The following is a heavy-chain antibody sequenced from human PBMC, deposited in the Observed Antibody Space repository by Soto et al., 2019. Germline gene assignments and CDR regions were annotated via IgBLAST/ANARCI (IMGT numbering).Heavy chain of an antibody. V-gene: IGHV4-61*01. CDR1: DGSVRNGMYY. D-gene: IGHD3-9*01. CDR2: IYYSGST. J-gene: IGHJ6*02. Sequence: SETLSLTCSVSDGSVRNGMYYWSWVRQPPGKGLEWLGYIYYSGSTNYNPSLKSRVTISVDTSKNQFSLKLSSVTAADTAVYYCARGDILTGYYLDSGMDVWGQGTTVTVSS. CDR3: ARGDILTGYYLDSGMDV.